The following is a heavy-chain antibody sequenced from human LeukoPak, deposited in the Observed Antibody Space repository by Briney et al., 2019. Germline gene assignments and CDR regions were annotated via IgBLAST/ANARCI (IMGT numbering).Heavy chain of an antibody. CDR3: ARQARWLQLRGFDY. CDR2: IYSSGTT. V-gene: IGHV4-59*08. CDR1: GGSISSYY. D-gene: IGHD5-24*01. J-gene: IGHJ4*02. Sequence: PSETLSLTCIVSGGSISSYYWSWIRQPPGKGLEWIGNIYSSGTTNYNPSLKSRVTISMDTSKNQFSLKLSSVTAADTAVYYCARQARWLQLRGFDYWGQGTLVTVSS.